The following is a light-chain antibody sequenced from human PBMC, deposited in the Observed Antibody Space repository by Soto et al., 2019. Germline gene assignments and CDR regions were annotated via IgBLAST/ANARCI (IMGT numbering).Light chain of an antibody. CDR2: GTS. CDR1: QSVSSSY. CDR3: QQYCSSLFT. J-gene: IGKJ3*01. V-gene: IGKV3-20*01. Sequence: EIVLTQSPGTLSLSPGERATLSCRASQSVSSSYLAWYQQKPGQAPRLLIYGTSSRATGIRDRFSGSGSGTDFTLTISRLEPEDFAVYYCQQYCSSLFTFGPGTKVDIK.